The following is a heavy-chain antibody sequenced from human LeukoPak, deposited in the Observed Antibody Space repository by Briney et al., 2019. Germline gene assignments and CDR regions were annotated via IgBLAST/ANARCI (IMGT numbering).Heavy chain of an antibody. Sequence: PGGSLRLSCAASGFTFSSYVMSWVRQAPGKGLEWVSAISGSGGSTYYADSVKGRFTISRDNSKNTLYLQMNSLRAEDTAVYYCAKAIAVAGTPSYFDYWGQGTLVTVSS. CDR2: ISGSGGST. D-gene: IGHD6-19*01. CDR3: AKAIAVAGTPSYFDY. V-gene: IGHV3-23*01. CDR1: GFTFSSYV. J-gene: IGHJ4*02.